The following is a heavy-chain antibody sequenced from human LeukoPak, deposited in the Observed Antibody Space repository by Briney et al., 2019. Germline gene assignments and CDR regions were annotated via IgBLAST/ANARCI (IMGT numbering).Heavy chain of an antibody. CDR2: IYSDGST. CDR3: ARSKWELLPQPYYFDY. Sequence: GGSLRLSCAASGFIVSGDFMSWVRQAPGKGLEWVSVIYSDGSTYYADSVKGRFTISRDNSKNTLDLQMTGLRAEDTAVYYCARSKWELLPQPYYFDYWGQGTLVTVSS. J-gene: IGHJ4*02. D-gene: IGHD1-26*01. V-gene: IGHV3-53*01. CDR1: GFIVSGDF.